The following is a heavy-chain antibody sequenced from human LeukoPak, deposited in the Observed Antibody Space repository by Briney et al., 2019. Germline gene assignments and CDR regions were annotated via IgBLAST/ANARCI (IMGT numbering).Heavy chain of an antibody. J-gene: IGHJ6*03. Sequence: GGSLRLSCAASGFTFSSYWMSWVRQAPGKGLEWVSSISSSSSYIYYADSVKGRFTISRDNAKNSLYLQMNSLRAEDTAVYYCARDRGISNMDVWGKGTTVTVSS. D-gene: IGHD3-10*01. V-gene: IGHV3-21*01. CDR2: ISSSSSYI. CDR1: GFTFSSYW. CDR3: ARDRGISNMDV.